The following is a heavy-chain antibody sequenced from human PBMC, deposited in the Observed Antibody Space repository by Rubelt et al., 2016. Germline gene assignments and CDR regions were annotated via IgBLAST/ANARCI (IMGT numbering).Heavy chain of an antibody. Sequence: GGGLGQPGGSLRLSCTASGFAFSIYAMNWVRQAPGKGLEWVANIKQDGSEIYYVDSVKGRFSISRDNAKNSLYLQMDSLRAEDTAVYYCAREGTFTAYNFDYWGQGTLVTVSS. CDR3: AREGTFTAYNFDY. D-gene: IGHD3-16*01. V-gene: IGHV3-7*01. CDR1: GFAFSIYA. J-gene: IGHJ4*02. CDR2: IKQDGSEI.